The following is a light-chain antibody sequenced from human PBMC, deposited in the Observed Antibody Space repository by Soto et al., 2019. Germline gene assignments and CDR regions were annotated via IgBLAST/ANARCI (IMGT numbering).Light chain of an antibody. CDR1: QSVSSSY. Sequence: EIVLTQSPGTLSLSPGERATLSCRASQSVSSSYLAWYQQKPGQAPRLLIYAASSTATGIPDRFSGSGSGTDFTLTISRLEPEDFAVYYCQQYDSSPLTFGPGTKVDIK. V-gene: IGKV3-20*01. J-gene: IGKJ3*01. CDR3: QQYDSSPLT. CDR2: AAS.